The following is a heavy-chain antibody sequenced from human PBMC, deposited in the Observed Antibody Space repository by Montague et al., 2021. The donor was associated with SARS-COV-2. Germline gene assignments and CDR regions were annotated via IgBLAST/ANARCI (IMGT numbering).Heavy chain of an antibody. V-gene: IGHV4-34*01. D-gene: IGHD3-9*01. Sequence: SETLSLTCAVLGGSLSNYYWTWVRQPPGKGLEWIGEVNQSGGTNHYNSSLNGLVKMSEDTSSNQMSLNLESVTAADTAVYYCARVPMYFEGFDSWGTGILVAVSS. CDR1: GGSLSNYY. CDR2: VNQSGGT. J-gene: IGHJ4*01. CDR3: ARVPMYFEGFDS.